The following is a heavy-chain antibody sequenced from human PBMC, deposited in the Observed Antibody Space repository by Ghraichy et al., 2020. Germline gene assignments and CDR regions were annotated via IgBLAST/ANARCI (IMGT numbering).Heavy chain of an antibody. D-gene: IGHD6-6*01. J-gene: IGHJ3*02. CDR1: GFTFSNYN. Sequence: GGSLRLSCAASGFTFSNYNMNWVRQAPGKGLEWVSYISGSSSTIFYADSVQGRFTISRDNARKSLFLQMNSLRDEDAAVYYCAREYSNSSGLRAFDIWGQGTLFTVSS. CDR3: AREYSNSSGLRAFDI. V-gene: IGHV3-48*02. CDR2: ISGSSSTI.